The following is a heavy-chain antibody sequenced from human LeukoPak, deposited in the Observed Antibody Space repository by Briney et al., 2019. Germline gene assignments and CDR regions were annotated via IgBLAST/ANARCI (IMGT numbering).Heavy chain of an antibody. CDR1: GGSFSGYY. CDR3: ARAKPRNQGYYGSGSPNWFDP. J-gene: IGHJ5*02. V-gene: IGHV4-34*01. CDR2: INHSGST. D-gene: IGHD3-10*01. Sequence: PSETLSLTCAVYGGSFSGYYWSWIRQPPGKGLEWIGEINHSGSTNYNPSLKSRVTMSVDTSKNQFSLKLSSVTAADTAVYYCARAKPRNQGYYGSGSPNWFDPWGQGTLVTVSS.